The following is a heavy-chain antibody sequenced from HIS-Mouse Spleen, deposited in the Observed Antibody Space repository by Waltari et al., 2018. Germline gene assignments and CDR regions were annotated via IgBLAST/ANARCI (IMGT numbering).Heavy chain of an antibody. J-gene: IGHJ2*01. Sequence: QLQLQESGPGLVKPSETLSLTCTVSGGSISSSSYYWGWIRQPPGKGLGLIGSIYSSGGTYYKPSLKSRVTISVDTSKNQFSLKLSSVTAADTAVYYCAREIPYSSSWYDWYFDLWGRGTLVTVSS. CDR2: IYSSGGT. CDR3: AREIPYSSSWYDWYFDL. V-gene: IGHV4-39*07. CDR1: GGSISSSSYY. D-gene: IGHD6-13*01.